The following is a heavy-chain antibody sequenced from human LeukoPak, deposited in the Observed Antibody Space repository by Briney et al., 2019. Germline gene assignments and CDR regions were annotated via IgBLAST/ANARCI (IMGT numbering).Heavy chain of an antibody. CDR2: IYYSGST. V-gene: IGHV4-59*01. Sequence: SETLSLTCSVSGGSISSYYWSWIRQPPGKGLEWIGYIYYSGSTDYNPSPKSRVTISVDTSKNQFSLRLTSVTAADTAVYYCARGHRSSIGYNWFDPWGQGTLVTVSS. D-gene: IGHD6-6*01. J-gene: IGHJ5*02. CDR1: GGSISSYY. CDR3: ARGHRSSIGYNWFDP.